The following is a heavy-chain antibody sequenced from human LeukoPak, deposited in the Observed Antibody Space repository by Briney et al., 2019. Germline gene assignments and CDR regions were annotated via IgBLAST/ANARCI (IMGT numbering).Heavy chain of an antibody. CDR2: IHSSGRTI. Sequence: GSLRLSCAASGFTFSSYSMNWVRQAPGKELEWVPYIHSSGRTIYYADSVEGRFTISRDNAKNSLYLQMNSLRAEDTAVYYCVRDPEALDYWGQGTQVTVSS. CDR1: GFTFSSYS. J-gene: IGHJ4*02. CDR3: VRDPEALDY. V-gene: IGHV3-48*01.